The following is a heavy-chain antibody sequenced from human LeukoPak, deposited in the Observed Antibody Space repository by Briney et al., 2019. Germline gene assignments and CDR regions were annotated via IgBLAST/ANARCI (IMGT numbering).Heavy chain of an antibody. CDR3: AGQVVKITIFGVVKAAFDY. V-gene: IGHV4-4*07. CDR1: GGSISSYY. D-gene: IGHD3-3*01. Sequence: SENLSLTCTVSGGSISSYYWSWIRQPDGKGLEWIGRIYTSGSTNYNPSLKGRVTMSVDTSKNQFSLKLSSVTAADSAMYYCAGQVVKITIFGVVKAAFDYWGQGTLVTVSS. J-gene: IGHJ4*02. CDR2: IYTSGST.